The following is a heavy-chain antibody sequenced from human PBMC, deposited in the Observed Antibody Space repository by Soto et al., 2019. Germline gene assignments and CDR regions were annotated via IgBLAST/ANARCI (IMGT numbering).Heavy chain of an antibody. Sequence: SETLSLTCTVSGGSISSRGYYWGWVRQPPGKGLEWIGEIHSSGNTDYNPSLKSRVTISRDMSKNEFSLKLTSVTAADTAVYYCARTGPYSSGNNWGQGTLVTVS. D-gene: IGHD3-22*01. J-gene: IGHJ4*02. CDR3: ARTGPYSSGNN. V-gene: IGHV4-39*07. CDR1: GGSISSRGYY. CDR2: IHSSGNT.